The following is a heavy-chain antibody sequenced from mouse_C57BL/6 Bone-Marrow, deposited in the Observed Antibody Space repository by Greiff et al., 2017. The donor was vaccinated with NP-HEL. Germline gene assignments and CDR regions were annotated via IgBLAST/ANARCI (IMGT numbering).Heavy chain of an antibody. CDR1: GYTFTSYW. CDR2: IYPGNSDT. Sequence: VHVKQSGTVLARPGASVKMSCKTSGYTFTSYWMHWVKQRPGQGLEWIGAIYPGNSDTSYNQKFKGKAKLTAVTSASTAYMELSSLTNEDSAVYYCTRRKSKPHFDYWGQGTTLTVSS. CDR3: TRRKSKPHFDY. J-gene: IGHJ2*01. D-gene: IGHD1-3*01. V-gene: IGHV1-5*01.